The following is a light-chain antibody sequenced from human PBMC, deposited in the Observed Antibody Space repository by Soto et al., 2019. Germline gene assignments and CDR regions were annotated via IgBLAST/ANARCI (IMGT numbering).Light chain of an antibody. CDR3: QQLNSYAL. CDR2: AAS. CDR1: QGISSY. J-gene: IGKJ2*01. V-gene: IGKV1-9*01. Sequence: DIQLTQSPSFLSASVGDRVTITCRASQGISSYLAWSQQKPGKAPKLLIYAASPLQSGVPSRFSGSGSGTAFTLAISSLQLEDCATYYWQQLNSYALFGQGTKLEIK.